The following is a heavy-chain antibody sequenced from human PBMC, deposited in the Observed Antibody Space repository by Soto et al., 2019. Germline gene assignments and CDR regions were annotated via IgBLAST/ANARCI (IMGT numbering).Heavy chain of an antibody. J-gene: IGHJ4*02. Sequence: QVQLVESGGGVVQPGRSLRLSCAASGFTFSSYGMHWVRQAPGKGLEWVAVIWYDGSKKYYADSVKGRFTISRDNSKNTLYLQMNSLRAEDTAVYYCARDTDSSGLPDYWGQGTLVTVSS. CDR3: ARDTDSSGLPDY. V-gene: IGHV3-33*01. D-gene: IGHD3-22*01. CDR2: IWYDGSKK. CDR1: GFTFSSYG.